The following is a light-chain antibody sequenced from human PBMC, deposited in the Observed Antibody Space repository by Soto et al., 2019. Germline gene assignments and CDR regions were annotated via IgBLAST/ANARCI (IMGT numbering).Light chain of an antibody. V-gene: IGKV1-5*01. CDR2: DAS. J-gene: IGKJ1*01. CDR1: QSISYW. CDR3: QQYTSYWT. Sequence: DIQMTQSPSTLSASVGDRVTITCRASQSISYWLAWYQQKPGKAPKLLIFDASSLESGVPSRFSGSGSGTEFTLTISSLRPDDFATYYCQQYTSYWTFGQGTKVEIK.